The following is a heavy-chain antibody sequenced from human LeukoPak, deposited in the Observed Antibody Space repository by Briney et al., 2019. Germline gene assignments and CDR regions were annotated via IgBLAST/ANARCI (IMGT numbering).Heavy chain of an antibody. D-gene: IGHD6-13*01. CDR3: AKDHGSSWYLVVVYYCGMDV. V-gene: IGHV3-30*18. CDR1: GFTFSSYG. J-gene: IGHJ6*02. Sequence: GGSLRLSCVASGFTFSSYGMHWVRQAPGKGLEWVAVISYDGSNKYYADSVKGRFTISRDNSKNTLYLQMNSLRAEDTAVYYCAKDHGSSWYLVVVYYCGMDVWGQGTTVTVSS. CDR2: ISYDGSNK.